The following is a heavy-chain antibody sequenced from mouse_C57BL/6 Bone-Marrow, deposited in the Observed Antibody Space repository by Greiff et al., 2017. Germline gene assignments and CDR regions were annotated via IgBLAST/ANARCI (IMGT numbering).Heavy chain of an antibody. CDR2: IDPEDGDT. CDR3: TNTTVVATWRTYFDY. Sequence: VQLKQSGAELVRPGASVKLSCTASGFNIKDYYMPWVKQRPEQGLEWIGRIDPEDGDTESAPKFQGKATRTADPTSNTAYLHLSSLTSVDTAVYYFTNTTVVATWRTYFDYWGQGTLSQSPQ. CDR1: GFNIKDYY. J-gene: IGHJ2*01. V-gene: IGHV14-1*01. D-gene: IGHD1-1*01.